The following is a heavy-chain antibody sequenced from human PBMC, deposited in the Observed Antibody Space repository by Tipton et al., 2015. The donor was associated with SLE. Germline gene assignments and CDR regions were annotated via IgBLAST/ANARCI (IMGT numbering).Heavy chain of an antibody. V-gene: IGHV4-39*07. CDR1: GGSISSSSYY. CDR2: IYYSGST. CDR3: ARVLGVVKSYYMDV. Sequence: TLSLTCTVSGGSISSSSYYWGWIRQPPGKGLEWIGSIYYSGSTYYNPSLKSRVTISLDTSKNQFSLKLTSVTAADTAVYYCARVLGVVKSYYMDVWGKGTTVTVS. D-gene: IGHD3-3*01. J-gene: IGHJ6*03.